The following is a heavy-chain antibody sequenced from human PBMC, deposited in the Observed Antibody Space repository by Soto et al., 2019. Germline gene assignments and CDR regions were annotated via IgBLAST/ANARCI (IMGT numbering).Heavy chain of an antibody. D-gene: IGHD3-3*01. CDR3: ARGRLRFLEWLSSPDY. CDR2: ISAYNGNT. CDR1: CYTFTSYG. J-gene: IGHJ4*02. V-gene: IGHV1-18*04. Sequence: ASGKVSCKAVCYTFTSYGISWVRQAPGQGLEWMGWISAYNGNTNYAQKLQGRVTMTTDTSTSTAYMELRSLRSDDTAVYYCARGRLRFLEWLSSPDYWGQGPLVTVS.